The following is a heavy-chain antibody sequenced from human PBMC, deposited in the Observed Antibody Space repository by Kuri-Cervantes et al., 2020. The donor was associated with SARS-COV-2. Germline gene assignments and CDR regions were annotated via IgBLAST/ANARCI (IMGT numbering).Heavy chain of an antibody. D-gene: IGHD2-2*01. CDR3: AKDRYQLLPPDAFDI. CDR1: GFTFSDYY. Sequence: GGSLRLSCAASGFTFSDYYMSWIRQAPGKGLEWVPYISSSGSTIYYADSVKGRFTISRDNAKNSLYLQMNSLRAEDTAVYYCAKDRYQLLPPDAFDIWGQGTMVTVSS. CDR2: ISSSGSTI. J-gene: IGHJ3*02. V-gene: IGHV3-11*01.